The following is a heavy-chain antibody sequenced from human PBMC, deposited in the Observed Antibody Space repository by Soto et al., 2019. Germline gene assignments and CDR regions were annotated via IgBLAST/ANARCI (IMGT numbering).Heavy chain of an antibody. CDR1: GDTFDNFA. V-gene: IGHV1-18*01. D-gene: IGHD6-19*01. Sequence: ASVKVSCKASGDTFDNFAITWVRQAPGQGLEWMGWTSAYKGNTNYAQKLQGRVTMTTDTSTSTAYMELRSLRSDDTAVYYCARRQWLVGGYYYGMDVWGQGTTVTV. CDR2: TSAYKGNT. J-gene: IGHJ6*02. CDR3: ARRQWLVGGYYYGMDV.